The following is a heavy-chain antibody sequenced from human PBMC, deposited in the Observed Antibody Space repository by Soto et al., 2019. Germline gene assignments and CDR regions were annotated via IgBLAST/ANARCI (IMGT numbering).Heavy chain of an antibody. V-gene: IGHV3-48*02. J-gene: IGHJ6*02. Sequence: EVQLVESGGGLVQPGGSLRLSCAASGFTFSSYSMNWVRQAPGKGLEWVSYISRSSSTIYYADSVKGRFTISRDNAKNSLFLQMNSLRDEDTAVYYCSCSMDVWGQGTTVTVSS. CDR3: SCSMDV. CDR1: GFTFSSYS. CDR2: ISRSSSTI.